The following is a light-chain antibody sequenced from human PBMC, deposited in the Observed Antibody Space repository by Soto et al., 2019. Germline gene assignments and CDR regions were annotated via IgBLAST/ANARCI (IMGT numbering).Light chain of an antibody. CDR1: QSISSS. CDR3: QQSYSTPQP. Sequence: DIQMTQSPSSLSSSVGDRVSMTCRARQSISSSLHWYQHKPGKAPKLLIYAASILQSGVPSRFSGSGSGTDFTLTISSLQPEDFATYSCQQSYSTPQPFGQGTKVDIK. J-gene: IGKJ1*01. CDR2: AAS. V-gene: IGKV1-39*01.